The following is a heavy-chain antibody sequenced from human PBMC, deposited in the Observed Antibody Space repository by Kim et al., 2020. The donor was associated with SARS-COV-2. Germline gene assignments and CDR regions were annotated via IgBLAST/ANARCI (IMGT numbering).Heavy chain of an antibody. D-gene: IGHD3-3*01. CDR1: GGSISSGSYY. Sequence: SETLSLTCTVSGGSISSGSYYWSWIRQPAGKGLEWIGRIYTSGSTNYNPSLKSRVTISVDTSKNQFSLKLSSVTAADTAVYYCARVWSGYRTTDNWFDPWGQGTLVTVSS. V-gene: IGHV4-61*02. J-gene: IGHJ5*02. CDR2: IYTSGST. CDR3: ARVWSGYRTTDNWFDP.